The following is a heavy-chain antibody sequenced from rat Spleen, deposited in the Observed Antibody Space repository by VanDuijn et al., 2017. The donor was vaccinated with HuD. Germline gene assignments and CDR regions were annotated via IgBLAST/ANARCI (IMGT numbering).Heavy chain of an antibody. CDR1: GFTFNNYW. Sequence: EVQLVESGGGLVQPGRSLKLSCAASGFTFNNYWMTWIRQAPGKGLEWIATITHIGGSPFYPDSVRGRFPISKDNAENTVYLQMNSLRSEDTATYYCGKDMNYYSTYPFYVMGDWGQGASVTVSS. V-gene: IGHV5-31*01. CDR2: ITHIGGSP. CDR3: GKDMNYYSTYPFYVMGD. J-gene: IGHJ4*01. D-gene: IGHD1-2*01.